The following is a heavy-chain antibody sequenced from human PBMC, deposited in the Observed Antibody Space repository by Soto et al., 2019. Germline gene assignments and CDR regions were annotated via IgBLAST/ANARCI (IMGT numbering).Heavy chain of an antibody. CDR3: AREPAYGLGAFDI. CDR1: GDTINRGGFY. V-gene: IGHV4-31*03. J-gene: IGHJ3*02. D-gene: IGHD4-17*01. CDR2: IYYTGSA. Sequence: PSETLSLTCSVSGDTINRGGFYWAWIRQLPEKGLEWIGFIYYTGSASYNPSLKSRVSMSVDTSKTHFSLKLSAVTAADTAVYYCAREPAYGLGAFDIWGQGTLVTVSS.